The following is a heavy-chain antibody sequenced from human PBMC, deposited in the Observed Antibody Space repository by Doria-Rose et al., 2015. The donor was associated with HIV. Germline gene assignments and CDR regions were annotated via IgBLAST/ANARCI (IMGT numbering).Heavy chain of an antibody. D-gene: IGHD3-10*01. CDR1: GGSISSYY. CDR3: ARFRPSRGIYYSLDV. Sequence: CTVSGGSISSYYWNWIRQPPGEGLEWIGYIYSSGSTHYNSSLKSRVTISVDTSKNQFSLKLSSVTAADTAVYYCARFRPSRGIYYSLDVWGKGTAVTVSS. V-gene: IGHV4-4*09. J-gene: IGHJ6*03. CDR2: IYSSGST.